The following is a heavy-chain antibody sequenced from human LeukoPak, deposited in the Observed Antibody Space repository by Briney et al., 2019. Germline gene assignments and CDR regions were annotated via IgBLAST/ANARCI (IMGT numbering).Heavy chain of an antibody. J-gene: IGHJ4*02. D-gene: IGHD3-22*01. CDR1: GFTFSSYG. Sequence: GRSLRLSCAASGFTFSSYGMHWVRQAPGKGLEWVALISYDATNKYYADSVKGRFTISRDNSKSTLYLQMNSLRAEDTAVYYCARVPYYYDSSGLDYWGQGTLVTVSS. CDR3: ARVPYYYDSSGLDY. V-gene: IGHV3-30*03. CDR2: ISYDATNK.